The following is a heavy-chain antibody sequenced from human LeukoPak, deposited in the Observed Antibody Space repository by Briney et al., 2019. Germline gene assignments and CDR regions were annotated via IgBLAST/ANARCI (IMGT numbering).Heavy chain of an antibody. Sequence: GGSLRLSCAASGFTFSSYGMHWVRQAPGKGLEWVAVISYDGSNKYYADSVKGRFTISRDNSKNTLYLQMNSLRAEDTAVSYCAKETLWFGNLWFDPWGQGTLVTVSS. J-gene: IGHJ5*02. V-gene: IGHV3-30*18. CDR2: ISYDGSNK. D-gene: IGHD3-10*01. CDR1: GFTFSSYG. CDR3: AKETLWFGNLWFDP.